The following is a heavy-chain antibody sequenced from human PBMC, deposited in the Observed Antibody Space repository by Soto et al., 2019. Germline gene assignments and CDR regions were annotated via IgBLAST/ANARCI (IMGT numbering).Heavy chain of an antibody. J-gene: IGHJ4*02. V-gene: IGHV3-21*01. CDR1: GFTFSTYA. CDR2: ISSTSSYI. D-gene: IGHD1-7*01. Sequence: LRLSCAASGFTFSTYAIHWVRQAPEKGLEWVSSISSTSSYIYYADSVKGRFTISRDNANNSLHLQMHGLRAEDTALYYCARGITGTRPYYLDYWGQGTLVTVSS. CDR3: ARGITGTRPYYLDY.